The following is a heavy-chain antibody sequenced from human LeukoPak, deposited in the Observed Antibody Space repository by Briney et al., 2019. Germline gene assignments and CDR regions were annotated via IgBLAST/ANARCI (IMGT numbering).Heavy chain of an antibody. D-gene: IGHD3-10*01. CDR3: ASSGVHAGFDY. Sequence: PGGSLRLSCAASGFTFSSYAMSWVRQAPGKGLEWVSAISGSGGSTYYADSVKGRFTISRDNAKNSLYLQMNSLRAEDTAVYYCASSGVHAGFDYWGQGTLVTVSS. V-gene: IGHV3-23*01. CDR1: GFTFSSYA. CDR2: ISGSGGST. J-gene: IGHJ4*02.